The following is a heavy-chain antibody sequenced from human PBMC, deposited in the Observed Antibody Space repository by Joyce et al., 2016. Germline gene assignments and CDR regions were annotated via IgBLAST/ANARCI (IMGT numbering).Heavy chain of an antibody. CDR3: AKDKYMRSSRESHFHH. D-gene: IGHD6-6*01. CDR2: ITWDAGSI. Sequence: EVQLVDSGGVVVQPGGSLRLSCAASGFIFDDYTMFWVRQPPGKGLEWVSLITWDAGSIYNADSVKDRFTISRDNSKNSLFLQINSLKTEDTALYYCAKDKYMRSSRESHFHHWGQGTPVIVSS. V-gene: IGHV3-43*01. CDR1: GFIFDDYT. J-gene: IGHJ1*01.